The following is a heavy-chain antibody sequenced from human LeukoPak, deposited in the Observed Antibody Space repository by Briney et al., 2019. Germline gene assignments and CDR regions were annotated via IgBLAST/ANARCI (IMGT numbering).Heavy chain of an antibody. CDR2: ISYDGSNK. J-gene: IGHJ6*03. Sequence: GGSLRLSCAASGFTFDDYGMSWVRQAPGKGLEWVAVISYDGSNKYYADSVKGRFIISRDNSKNTLYLQMNSLRAEDTAVYYCARESPITTPGYYYYYMDVWGKGTTVTVSS. CDR3: ARESPITTPGYYYYYMDV. CDR1: GFTFDDYG. V-gene: IGHV3-30*03. D-gene: IGHD3-22*01.